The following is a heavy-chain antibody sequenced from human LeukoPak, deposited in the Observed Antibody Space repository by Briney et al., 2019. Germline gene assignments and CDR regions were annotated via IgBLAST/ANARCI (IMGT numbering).Heavy chain of an antibody. CDR3: ARRGLGSADF. CDR2: IYYSGST. V-gene: IGHV4-39*01. D-gene: IGHD2-15*01. CDR1: GGSTSSSHYY. Sequence: SETLSLTCSVSGGSTSSSHYYWAWIRQPPGKGLEWIGSIYYSGSTYYNPSLKNRVTISADTSKNQLSLKVTSVTAADTAVYYCARRGLGSADFWGQGTLVTVSS. J-gene: IGHJ4*02.